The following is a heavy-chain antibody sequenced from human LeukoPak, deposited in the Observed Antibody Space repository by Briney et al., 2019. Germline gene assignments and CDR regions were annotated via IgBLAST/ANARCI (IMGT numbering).Heavy chain of an antibody. CDR2: ISSSSGYI. V-gene: IGHV3-21*01. D-gene: IGHD2-15*01. CDR1: GFTFSSYS. J-gene: IGHJ4*02. Sequence: RGSLRLSCAASGFTFSSYSMNWVRQAPGKGLEWVSSISSSSGYIYYADSVKGRFTISRDNAKNSLYLQMNSLRAEDTAVYYCAVVVAAIIDYWGQGTLVTVSS. CDR3: AVVVAAIIDY.